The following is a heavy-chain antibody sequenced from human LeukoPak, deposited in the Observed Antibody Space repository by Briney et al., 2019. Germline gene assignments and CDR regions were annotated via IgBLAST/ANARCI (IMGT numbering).Heavy chain of an antibody. D-gene: IGHD3-3*01. CDR2: ISAYNGNT. V-gene: IGHV1-18*01. Sequence: GASVTVSCKASGYTFTSYGISWVRQAPGQGLEWMGWISAYNGNTNYAQKLQGRVTMTTHTSTSTASMELRRLRSDDTAVYYCERDQDKAGVAGLDMRYWGQGTLVRVSS. J-gene: IGHJ4*02. CDR1: GYTFTSYG. CDR3: ERDQDKAGVAGLDMRY.